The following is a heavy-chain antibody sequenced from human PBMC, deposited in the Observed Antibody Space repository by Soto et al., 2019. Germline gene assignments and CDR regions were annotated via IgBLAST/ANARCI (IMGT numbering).Heavy chain of an antibody. CDR1: GDSISSSTYF. CDR2: IYSSENT. V-gene: IGHV4-39*01. Sequence: PSETLSLTCTVSGDSISSSTYFWGWVRQPPGKGLEWIGTIYSSENTYYNPSLLSRVTISVDTSKNEFSLRLSSVTAADTAVYYCARHQSHSSSYVDPWGQGTLVTVSS. CDR3: ARHQSHSSSYVDP. D-gene: IGHD6-13*01. J-gene: IGHJ5*02.